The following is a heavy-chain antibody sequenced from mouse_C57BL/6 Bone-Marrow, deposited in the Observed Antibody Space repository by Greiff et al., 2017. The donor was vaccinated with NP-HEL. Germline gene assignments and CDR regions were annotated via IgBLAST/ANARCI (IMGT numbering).Heavy chain of an antibody. CDR3: ARFITTVGRYFDV. D-gene: IGHD1-1*01. V-gene: IGHV1-55*01. J-gene: IGHJ1*03. CDR1: GYTFTSYW. CDR2: IYPGSGST. Sequence: QVQLQQSGAELVKPGASVKMSCKASGYTFTSYWITWVKQRPGQGLEWIGDIYPGSGSTNYNEKFKSKATLTVDTSSSTAYMQLSSLTSEDSAVYYCARFITTVGRYFDVWGTGTTVTVSS.